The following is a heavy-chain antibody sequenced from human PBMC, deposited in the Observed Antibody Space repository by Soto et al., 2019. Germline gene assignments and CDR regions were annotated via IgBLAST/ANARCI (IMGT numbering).Heavy chain of an antibody. CDR3: AKDPLLQLWSYGGKTSDALDI. CDR1: GFTFSSYA. Sequence: WVSLRLSWAASGFTFSSYAMSLVRRAPGNGLEWVSAISGSGGSTYYADSVKRRFTISRDTSKNTLCLQMNSLRAECTAVYYCAKDPLLQLWSYGGKTSDALDIWGQGTMVTVSS. J-gene: IGHJ3*02. D-gene: IGHD5-18*01. CDR2: ISGSGGST. V-gene: IGHV3-23*01.